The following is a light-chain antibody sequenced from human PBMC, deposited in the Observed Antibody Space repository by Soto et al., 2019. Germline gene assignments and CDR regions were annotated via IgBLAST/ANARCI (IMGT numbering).Light chain of an antibody. CDR2: GAS. Sequence: EVVMTQSPATLSVSPGERATLSCRASESVSTNLAWYQQKPGQTPRLLIYGASTRATGIPARFSGSGSGTDSTLTISSLQAEDFGIYYCQQYNDWRTFGQGTKVESK. V-gene: IGKV3-15*01. J-gene: IGKJ1*01. CDR1: ESVSTN. CDR3: QQYNDWRT.